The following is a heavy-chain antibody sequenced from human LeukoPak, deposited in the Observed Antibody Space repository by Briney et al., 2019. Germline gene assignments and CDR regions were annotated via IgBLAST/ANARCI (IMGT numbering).Heavy chain of an antibody. CDR2: ISGSGGST. D-gene: IGHD3-10*01. V-gene: IGHV3-23*01. J-gene: IGHJ4*02. CDR1: GFTFSSYA. CDR3: ANPIRGVINDY. Sequence: GGSLRLSCAASGFTFSSYAMSWVRQAPGKGLEWVSAISGSGGSTYYADSVKGRFTISRDNSKNTLYLQMSSLRAEDTAVYYCANPIRGVINDYWGQGTLVTVSS.